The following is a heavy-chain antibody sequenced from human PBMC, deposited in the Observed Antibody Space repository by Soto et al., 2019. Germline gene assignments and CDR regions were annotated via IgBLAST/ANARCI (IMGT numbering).Heavy chain of an antibody. V-gene: IGHV4-39*02. CDR2: IFYTGTT. CDR1: VGSVNYNSYH. Sequence: PSESLSLTCSVSVGSVNYNSYHWGWILQPPGQGLEWIGSIFYTGTTFYNPSLESRVTMSVDTSKNSFSLHLTSVTAADTAVYFCARLVVVAPGANVWGQGTLVTVSS. D-gene: IGHD2-2*01. CDR3: ARLVVVAPGANV. J-gene: IGHJ4*02.